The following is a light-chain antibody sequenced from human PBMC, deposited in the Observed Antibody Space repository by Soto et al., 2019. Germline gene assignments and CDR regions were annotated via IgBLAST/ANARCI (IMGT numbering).Light chain of an antibody. J-gene: IGLJ3*02. CDR1: SIDIGSYNY. CDR2: EVS. CDR3: SSYTGTTTV. Sequence: QSALTQPASVSGSPGQSITISCTGASIDIGSYNYVSWYQQHLGKAPKLIIYEVSNRPSGVSNRLSGSKSGNTASLTISGLQTEDEADYYCSSYTGTTTVFGGGTKLTV. V-gene: IGLV2-14*01.